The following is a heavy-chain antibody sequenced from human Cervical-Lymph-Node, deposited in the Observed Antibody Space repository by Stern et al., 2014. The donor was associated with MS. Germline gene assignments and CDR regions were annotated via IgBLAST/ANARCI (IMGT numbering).Heavy chain of an antibody. CDR1: GFTFSDYY. J-gene: IGHJ4*02. CDR3: ARVFLSGYDSH. Sequence: QVQLGQSGGDLVKPGGSLRLSCAASGFTFSDYYMSWIRQAPGKGLEWVSYISTGNYTNYADSVKGRFPISRDNAKNSLYLQMNSLRAEDTAVYYCARVFLSGYDSHWGQGTLVTVSS. V-gene: IGHV3-11*06. D-gene: IGHD5-12*01. CDR2: ISTGNYT.